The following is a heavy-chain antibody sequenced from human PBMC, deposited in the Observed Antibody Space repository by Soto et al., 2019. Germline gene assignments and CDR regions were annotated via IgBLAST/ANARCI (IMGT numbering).Heavy chain of an antibody. J-gene: IGHJ4*02. D-gene: IGHD2-15*01. CDR3: ARDPYSGGSCHFDY. CDR1: GFTFSSYA. CDR2: ISSNGGST. Sequence: GGSLRLSCAASGFTFSSYAMHWVRQAPGKGLEYVSAISSNGGSTYYANSVKGRFTISRDNSKNTLYLQMGSLRAEDMAVYYCARDPYSGGSCHFDYWGQGTLVTVSS. V-gene: IGHV3-64*01.